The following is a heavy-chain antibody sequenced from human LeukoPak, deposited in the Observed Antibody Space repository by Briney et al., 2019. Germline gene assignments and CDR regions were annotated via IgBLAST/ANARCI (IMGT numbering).Heavy chain of an antibody. CDR3: ARGTGTRVAPYYFDH. V-gene: IGHV3-30-3*01. CDR2: ISYDGSNK. D-gene: IGHD1-1*01. CDR1: GFTFSSFA. Sequence: PGGSLRLSCAASGFTFSSFAMHWVRQAPGKGLEWVAVISYDGSNKYYADSVKGRLTIFRDNSKNTLYLQMNSLRTEDTAMYYCARGTGTRVAPYYFDHWGQGTLVTVSS. J-gene: IGHJ4*02.